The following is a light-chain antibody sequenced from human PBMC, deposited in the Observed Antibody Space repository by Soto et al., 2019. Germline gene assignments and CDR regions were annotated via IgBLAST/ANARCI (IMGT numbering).Light chain of an antibody. J-gene: IGLJ1*01. CDR1: SSDVGGSTF. CDR2: DVA. Sequence: QSVLTQPASVSDSPGQSITISCTGTSSDVGGSTFVSWYQQHPGKPPKLIIYDVANRPSGVSNRFSGSKSGSTASLIISRLPTEDEADYYCVSYTASTTYVFGTGTKVTVL. CDR3: VSYTASTTYV. V-gene: IGLV2-14*03.